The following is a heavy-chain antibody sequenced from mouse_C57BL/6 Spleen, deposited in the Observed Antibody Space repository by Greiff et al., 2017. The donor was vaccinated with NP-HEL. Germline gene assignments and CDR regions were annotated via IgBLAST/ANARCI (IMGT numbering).Heavy chain of an antibody. Sequence: EVQLQQSGPVLVKPGASVKMSCKASGYTFTDYYMNWVKQSHGKSLEWIGVINPYNGGTSYNQKFKGKATLTVDKSSSTAYMELNSLTSEDSAVYYCARWDWAAWFAYWGQGTLVTVSA. D-gene: IGHD4-1*01. CDR1: GYTFTDYY. CDR3: ARWDWAAWFAY. CDR2: INPYNGGT. V-gene: IGHV1-19*01. J-gene: IGHJ3*01.